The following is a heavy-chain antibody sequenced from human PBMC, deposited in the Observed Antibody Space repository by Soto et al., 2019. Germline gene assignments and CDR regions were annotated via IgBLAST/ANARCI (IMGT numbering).Heavy chain of an antibody. Sequence: ASVKVSCKASGGTFSRNAISWVRQAPGQGLEWMGGTIPFFHAPNYAQKFQGRVTITADESTSIVFMEMSSLRFEDTAVYYCARSRAAAPPRVGMDVWGQGTTVTVSS. CDR3: ARSRAAAPPRVGMDV. CDR1: GGTFSRNA. V-gene: IGHV1-69*13. D-gene: IGHD6-13*01. CDR2: TIPFFHAP. J-gene: IGHJ6*02.